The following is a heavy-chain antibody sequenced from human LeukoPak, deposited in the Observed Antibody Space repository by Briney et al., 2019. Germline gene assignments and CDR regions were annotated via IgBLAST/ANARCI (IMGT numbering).Heavy chain of an antibody. V-gene: IGHV5-51*01. Sequence: GESLKISCKASGYSFTTYWIGWVRQMPGKGLEWMGIIYPDDSDTRYSPSFQGQVTISADKSISTAYLQWSSLKASDTAMYYCARLGASVEGAFDIWGQGTMVTVSS. D-gene: IGHD5-24*01. J-gene: IGHJ3*02. CDR3: ARLGASVEGAFDI. CDR2: IYPDDSDT. CDR1: GYSFTTYW.